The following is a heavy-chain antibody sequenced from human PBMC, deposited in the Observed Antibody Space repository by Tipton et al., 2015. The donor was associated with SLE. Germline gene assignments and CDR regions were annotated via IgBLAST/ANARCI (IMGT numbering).Heavy chain of an antibody. J-gene: IGHJ3*02. CDR1: GFTFSTYS. Sequence: SLRLSCAASGFTFSTYSMNWVRQAPGKGLEVVSSISSSSSYIYYADSVKGRFTISRDNAKNSLYLQMNSRRAEDTAVYYCARDRPSITMIVVGAFDIWGQGTMVTVSS. D-gene: IGHD3-22*01. CDR3: ARDRPSITMIVVGAFDI. V-gene: IGHV3-21*01. CDR2: ISSSSSYI.